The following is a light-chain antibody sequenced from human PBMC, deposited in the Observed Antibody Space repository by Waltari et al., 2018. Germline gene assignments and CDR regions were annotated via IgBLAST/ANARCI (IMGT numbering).Light chain of an antibody. CDR2: EAT. CDR3: CSYADSNTWV. V-gene: IGLV2-23*01. J-gene: IGLJ3*02. Sequence: QSALTQPASVSGSPGQSITISCTGTSRDFGNYNLVSWYQRHPGKPPKLIIYEATKRPSDISNHFSASKSGNTASLTISGLQAEDEADYFRCSYADSNTWVFGGGTRLTVL. CDR1: SRDFGNYNL.